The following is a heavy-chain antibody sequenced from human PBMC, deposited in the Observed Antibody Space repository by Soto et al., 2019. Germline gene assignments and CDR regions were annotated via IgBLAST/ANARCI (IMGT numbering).Heavy chain of an antibody. J-gene: IGHJ4*02. CDR3: ARGLEGGYSYGFFDY. CDR2: IIPIFGTA. Sequence: QVQLVQSGAEVKKPGSSVKVSCKASGGTFSSYAISWVRQAPGQGLEWMGGIIPIFGTANYAQKFQGRVRITPDESTGTAYMELSSLRSEDTAVYYCARGLEGGYSYGFFDYWGQGTLVTVSS. D-gene: IGHD5-18*01. CDR1: GGTFSSYA. V-gene: IGHV1-69*01.